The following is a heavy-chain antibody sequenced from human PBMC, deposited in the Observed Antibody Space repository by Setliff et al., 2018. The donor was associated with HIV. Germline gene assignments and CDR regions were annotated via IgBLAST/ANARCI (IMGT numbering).Heavy chain of an antibody. CDR1: GFTFSSYA. V-gene: IGHV3-23*01. Sequence: GGSLRLSCAASGFTFSSYAMSWVRQAPGKGLEWVSGISGSGGSTYYADSVKGRFTISRDNSKNTLYLQMNSPRAEDTAVYYCARDPAFGAFDIWGQGAMVTVSS. J-gene: IGHJ3*02. CDR2: ISGSGGST. D-gene: IGHD3-10*01. CDR3: ARDPAFGAFDI.